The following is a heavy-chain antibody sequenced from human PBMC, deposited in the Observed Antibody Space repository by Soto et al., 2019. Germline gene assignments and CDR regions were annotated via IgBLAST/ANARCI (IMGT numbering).Heavy chain of an antibody. V-gene: IGHV4-34*01. J-gene: IGHJ4*02. D-gene: IGHD6-6*01. CDR1: SGSFSGYY. CDR3: ARAPKVSGSSQTRPDF. CDR2: ISQSGNT. Sequence: SETLSLTCSIYSGSFSGYYWSWIRQPPGKGLEWIREISQSGNTNYSPSLKSRVSISIDTSKKQFSLNLASVSAADTAVYYCARAPKVSGSSQTRPDFWGQGTLVTVSS.